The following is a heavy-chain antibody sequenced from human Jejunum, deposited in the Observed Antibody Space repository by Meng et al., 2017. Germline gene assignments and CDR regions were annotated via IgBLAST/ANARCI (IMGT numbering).Heavy chain of an antibody. CDR2: ITGSGGGGSGGST. V-gene: IGHV3-23*01. CDR3: TRDGEVSSGWSRHYWFDP. Sequence: GGSLRLSCAASGFTFSSFAMSWVRQAPGKGLEWVSLITGSGGGGSGGSTYYIDSVKGRFTISRDNSKNTLYLQMNSLRAEDTAVYYCTRDGEVSSGWSRHYWFDPWGQGTLVTVSS. J-gene: IGHJ5*02. CDR1: GFTFSSFA. D-gene: IGHD6-19*01.